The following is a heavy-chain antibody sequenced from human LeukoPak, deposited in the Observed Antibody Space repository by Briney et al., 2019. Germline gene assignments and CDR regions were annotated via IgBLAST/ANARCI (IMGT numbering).Heavy chain of an antibody. Sequence: GTSLRLSCAASGFTFSSYGMHWVRLAPGKGLEWVAVISSDGSNKYYADSVKGRLTISRDNSKNTLYLQMSSLRAEDTAVYYCARHDSDYMVDYWGQGTLVTVSS. CDR2: ISSDGSNK. D-gene: IGHD4-11*01. CDR1: GFTFSSYG. CDR3: ARHDSDYMVDY. J-gene: IGHJ4*02. V-gene: IGHV3-30*03.